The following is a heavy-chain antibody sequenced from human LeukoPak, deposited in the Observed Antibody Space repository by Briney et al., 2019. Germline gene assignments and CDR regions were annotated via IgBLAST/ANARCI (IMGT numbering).Heavy chain of an antibody. V-gene: IGHV4-30-4*08. J-gene: IGHJ3*02. CDR1: GGSISSGDYY. D-gene: IGHD3-3*01. CDR2: IYYSGST. Sequence: TASETLSLTCTVSGGSISSGDYYWSWIRQPPGKGLEWIGYIYYSGSTYYNPSLKSRVTLSVDTSKNQFSLKLSSVTAADTAVYYCARVQSRTYYDFWSGYPSAFDIWGQGTMVTVSS. CDR3: ARVQSRTYYDFWSGYPSAFDI.